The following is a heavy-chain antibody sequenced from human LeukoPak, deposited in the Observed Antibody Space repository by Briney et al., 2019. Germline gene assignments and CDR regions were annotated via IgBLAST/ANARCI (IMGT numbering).Heavy chain of an antibody. Sequence: ASETLSLTCTVSGGSVSSVGYYWSWIRRHPGKGLEWIGEINHSGSTNYNPSLKSRVTISVDTSKNQFSLKLSSVTAADTAVYYCARDPHGDYDDYWGQGTLVTVSS. CDR3: ARDPHGDYDDY. V-gene: IGHV4-61*08. D-gene: IGHD4-17*01. CDR1: GGSVSSVGYY. J-gene: IGHJ4*02. CDR2: INHSGST.